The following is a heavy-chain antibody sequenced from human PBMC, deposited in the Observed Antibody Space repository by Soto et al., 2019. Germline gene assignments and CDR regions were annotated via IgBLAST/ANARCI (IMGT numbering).Heavy chain of an antibody. CDR3: AKLRDFVVLPAGILDY. V-gene: IGHV3-23*01. CDR1: GFTFSSYA. J-gene: IGHJ4*02. Sequence: PGGSLRLSCAASGFTFSSYAISWIRLSPRKGLEWVSVISGGGDSTYYTPSVKGRFTISRDDFKNTLYLQMNSLRTEDTAIYYCAKLRDFVVLPAGILDYWGPGTLVTVSS. D-gene: IGHD2-8*01. CDR2: ISGGGDST.